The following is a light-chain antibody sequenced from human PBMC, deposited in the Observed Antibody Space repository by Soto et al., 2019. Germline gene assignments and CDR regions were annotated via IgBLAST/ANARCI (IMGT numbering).Light chain of an antibody. Sequence: DIQMTQSPSTLSGYVGDRVTITCRASQTISSWLAWYQQKPGKAPKLLIYKASTLKSGVPSRLSGSGSGTEFTLNIICLQPDDFATYYCQHYNSYSEALGQGTKVELK. CDR3: QHYNSYSEA. J-gene: IGKJ1*01. CDR1: QTISSW. V-gene: IGKV1-5*03. CDR2: KAS.